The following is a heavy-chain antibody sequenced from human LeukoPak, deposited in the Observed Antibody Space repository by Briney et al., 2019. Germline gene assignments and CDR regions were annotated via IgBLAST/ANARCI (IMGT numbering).Heavy chain of an antibody. Sequence: GGSLRLSCAASGFTFSTSAMNWVRQAPGKGLEWVSSINNVRSHIYYADSVRGRFTISRDNANNVLYLQMNSLRAEDTAVYYCARSRPTPDYYDSSGYYPLGGFDIWGQGTMVTVSS. CDR2: INNVRSHI. V-gene: IGHV3-21*06. CDR3: ARSRPTPDYYDSSGYYPLGGFDI. J-gene: IGHJ3*02. D-gene: IGHD3-22*01. CDR1: GFTFSTSA.